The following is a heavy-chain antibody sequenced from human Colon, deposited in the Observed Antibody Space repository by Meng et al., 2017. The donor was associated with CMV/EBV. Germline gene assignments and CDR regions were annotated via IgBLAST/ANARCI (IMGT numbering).Heavy chain of an antibody. CDR2: INPNSGST. CDR1: GYTFTDYY. J-gene: IGHJ5*02. D-gene: IGHD7-27*01. CDR3: ARDFGYTNSGTRVWFDP. Sequence: ASVKVSCKASGYTFTDYYVHWVRQAPGQGLEWMAWINPNSGSTNYAQKFQGRVTMTRDTSISTAYMELNRLRFDDTAVYYCARDFGYTNSGTRVWFDPWGQGTLVTVS. V-gene: IGHV1-2*02.